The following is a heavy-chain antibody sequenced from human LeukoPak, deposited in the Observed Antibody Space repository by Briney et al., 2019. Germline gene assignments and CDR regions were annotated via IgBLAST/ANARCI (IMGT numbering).Heavy chain of an antibody. J-gene: IGHJ4*02. CDR1: GGSISSYY. Sequence: PSETLSLTCTVSGGSISSYYWSWIRQPPGKGLEWIGEINHSGSTNYNPSLKSRVTISVDTSKNQFSLKLSSVTAADTAVYYCARPRRRYFDYWGQGTLVTVSS. CDR2: INHSGST. V-gene: IGHV4-34*01. CDR3: ARPRRRYFDY.